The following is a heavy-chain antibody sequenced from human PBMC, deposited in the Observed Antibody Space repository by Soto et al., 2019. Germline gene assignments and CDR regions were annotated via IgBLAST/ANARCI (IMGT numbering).Heavy chain of an antibody. CDR3: GIGRWGAGPGGTRDR. CDR2: VSGSGDST. D-gene: IGHD3-16*01. V-gene: IGHV3-23*01. CDR1: AFTFSSYA. J-gene: IGHJ5*02. Sequence: EVQLLESGGGLAQPGGSLRLSCAASAFTFSSYAMSWVRQAPGKGLEWVSAVSGSGDSTYYADSVKGRFTISRDNSKNHRYLQRHSLKAEGTAVEYCGIGRWGAGPGGTRDRWGQGTPVTVS.